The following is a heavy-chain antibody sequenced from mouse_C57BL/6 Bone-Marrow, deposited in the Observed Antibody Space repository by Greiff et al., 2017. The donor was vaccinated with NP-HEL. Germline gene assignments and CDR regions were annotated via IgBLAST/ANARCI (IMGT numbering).Heavy chain of an antibody. CDR1: GYTFTSYW. CDR3: AREDY. Sequence: QVQLQQPGAELVMPGASVKLSCKASGYTFTSYWMHWVKQRPGQGLEWIGEIDPSDSYTNYNQKFKGKSTLTVDKSSSTAYMQLSSRTSEDSAVYYCAREDYWGQGTTLTVSS. V-gene: IGHV1-69*01. J-gene: IGHJ2*01. CDR2: IDPSDSYT.